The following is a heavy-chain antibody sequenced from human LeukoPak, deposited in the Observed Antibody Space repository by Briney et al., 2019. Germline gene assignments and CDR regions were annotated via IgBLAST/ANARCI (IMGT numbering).Heavy chain of an antibody. CDR1: GYTFTIFN. Sequence: ASVKVSCTASGYTFTIFNIHWVRQAPGQGLKWMGMINPSDGSTSYAQKFQGRVTMTSDRTTSTVAMDLNSLRSDDTAVYYCARATRIAAAGTYPIDYWGQGTLVTVSS. CDR2: INPSDGST. CDR3: ARATRIAAAGTYPIDY. V-gene: IGHV1-46*01. J-gene: IGHJ4*02. D-gene: IGHD6-13*01.